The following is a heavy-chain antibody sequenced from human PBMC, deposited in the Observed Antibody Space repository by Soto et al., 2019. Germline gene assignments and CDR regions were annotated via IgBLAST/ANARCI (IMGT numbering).Heavy chain of an antibody. Sequence: QITLKESSPTLVKPTQPLTLTCSFSGFSLYSGGVGVGWIRQPPGKALEWLALLYWDETRRYNPSLRNTLTIAKDTSENLVVLTMTDMGPVDTGTYFCAHYTTNTYFDVWGKVTTVTVSS. V-gene: IGHV2-5*02. CDR1: GFSLYSGGVG. CDR3: AHYTTNTYFDV. J-gene: IGHJ6*04. CDR2: LYWDETR. D-gene: IGHD1-1*01.